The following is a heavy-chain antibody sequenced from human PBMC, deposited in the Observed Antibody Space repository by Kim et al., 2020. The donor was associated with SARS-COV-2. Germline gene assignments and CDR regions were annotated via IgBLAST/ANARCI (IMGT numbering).Heavy chain of an antibody. V-gene: IGHV1-69*13. D-gene: IGHD5-12*01. CDR1: GGTFSSYA. Sequence: SVKVSCKASGGTFSSYAISWVRQAPGQGLEWMGGIIPIFGTANYAQKFQGRVTITADESTSTAYMELSSLRSEDTAVYYCARGGGGEWLRLHNGMDVWGQGTTVTVSS. J-gene: IGHJ6*02. CDR2: IIPIFGTA. CDR3: ARGGGGEWLRLHNGMDV.